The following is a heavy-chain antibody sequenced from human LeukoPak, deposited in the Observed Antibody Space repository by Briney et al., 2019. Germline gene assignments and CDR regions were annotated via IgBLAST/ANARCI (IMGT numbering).Heavy chain of an antibody. CDR2: INQRGSEK. CDR1: EFIFSNYW. D-gene: IGHD2-2*01. Sequence: GGSLRLSCAASEFIFSNYWMAWVRQGPGEGPEGVANINQRGSEKYYVDSVRGRFTISRDNAKNSLDLQMNSLRVEDTAIYYCARLVVPPGNRGWYYEHWGQGTLVTVSS. J-gene: IGHJ4*02. CDR3: ARLVVPPGNRGWYYEH. V-gene: IGHV3-7*03.